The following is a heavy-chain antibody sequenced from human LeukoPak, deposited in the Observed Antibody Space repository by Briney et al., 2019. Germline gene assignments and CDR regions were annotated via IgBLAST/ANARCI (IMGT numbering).Heavy chain of an antibody. V-gene: IGHV3-23*01. D-gene: IGHD1-14*01. CDR3: ANLEPIPGGGAFDI. CDR2: IGGSGGDT. Sequence: PGGSLRLSCAASGFTFGSYAMSWVRQAPGKGLKWVSSIGGSGGDTYYADSVKGRFTISRDNSKNTLYTEMSSLSTEDTAVYYCANLEPIPGGGAFDIWGQGTVVTVS. J-gene: IGHJ3*02. CDR1: GFTFGSYA.